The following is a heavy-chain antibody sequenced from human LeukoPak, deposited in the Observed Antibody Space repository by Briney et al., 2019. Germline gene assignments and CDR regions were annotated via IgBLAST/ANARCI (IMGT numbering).Heavy chain of an antibody. J-gene: IGHJ4*02. CDR3: ARDSGSGYDYSYFDY. Sequence: GASVKVSCKASGGTFSSYAISWVRQAPGQGLEWKGGIIPIFGTANYAQKFQGRVTITTDESTSTAYMELSSLRSEDTAVYYCARDSGSGYDYSYFDYWGQGTLVTVSS. D-gene: IGHD5-12*01. CDR2: IIPIFGTA. V-gene: IGHV1-69*05. CDR1: GGTFSSYA.